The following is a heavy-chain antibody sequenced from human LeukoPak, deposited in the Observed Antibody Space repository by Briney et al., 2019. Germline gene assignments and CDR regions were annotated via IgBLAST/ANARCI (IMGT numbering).Heavy chain of an antibody. J-gene: IGHJ4*02. CDR1: GYSISSTYC. D-gene: IGHD1-26*01. CDR3: ARQNPVWELRVWYFDY. Sequence: SETLSLTCTVSGYSISSTYCWGWIRQSPGRGLEWIGSIYHTGSTFYNPSLTSRVTISVDTSKNQFSLKLSSVTAADTAVYYCARQNPVWELRVWYFDYWGQGTLVTVSS. V-gene: IGHV4-38-2*02. CDR2: IYHTGST.